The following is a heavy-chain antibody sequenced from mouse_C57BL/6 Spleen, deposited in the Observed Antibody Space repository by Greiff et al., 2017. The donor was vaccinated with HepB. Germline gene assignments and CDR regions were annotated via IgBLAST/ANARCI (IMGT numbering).Heavy chain of an antibody. CDR1: GYTFTSYW. J-gene: IGHJ2*01. Sequence: QVQLQQPGAELVKPGASVKLSCKASGYTFTSYWMQWVKQRPGQGLEWIGEIDPSDSYTNYNQKFKGKATLTVDTSTSTAYMQLSSLTSEDSAVYYCARGGYIGNYVDYWGQGTTLTVSS. D-gene: IGHD3-1*01. CDR3: ARGGYIGNYVDY. V-gene: IGHV1-50*01. CDR2: IDPSDSYT.